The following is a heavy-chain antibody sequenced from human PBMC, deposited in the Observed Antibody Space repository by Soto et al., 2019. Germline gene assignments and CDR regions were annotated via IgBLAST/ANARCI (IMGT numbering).Heavy chain of an antibody. V-gene: IGHV1-46*01. CDR2: VYPSGGAT. D-gene: IGHD4-17*01. CDR3: GTTMTMPWYFDF. J-gene: IGHJ4*02. CDR1: GYTFTSYY. Sequence: QVQLVQSGAEVKKPGASVKISCKTSGYTFTSYYVHWVRQAPGQGLEWMGMVYPSGGATSYAQTFQGRVAVTADTATSTVYIDLYSLRSDDTAVYYCGTTMTMPWYFDFWGQGTLVSVSS.